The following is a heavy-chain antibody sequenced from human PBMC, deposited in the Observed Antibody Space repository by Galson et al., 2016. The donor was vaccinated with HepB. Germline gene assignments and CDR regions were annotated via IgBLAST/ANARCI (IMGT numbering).Heavy chain of an antibody. Sequence: SLRLSCAASGFTFNIFGMHWVRQAPGKGLEWVAVISYDGSQEYYADSVKGRFTISRDNSKNTLHLQMNSLRAEDTAVYYCAREVVRGTDAFDIWGQGTMVTVSS. CDR1: GFTFNIFG. D-gene: IGHD3-10*01. CDR3: AREVVRGTDAFDI. J-gene: IGHJ3*02. CDR2: ISYDGSQE. V-gene: IGHV3-30*03.